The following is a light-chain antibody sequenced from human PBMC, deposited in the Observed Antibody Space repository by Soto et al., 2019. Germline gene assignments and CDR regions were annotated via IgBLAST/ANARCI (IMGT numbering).Light chain of an antibody. CDR3: SSYAGSSLPVA. CDR1: SSDVGGYDF. Sequence: QSALTQPRSASGSPGQSVTISGTDASSDVGGYDFVSWYQQHPGKAPKLMIYDVTKRPSGVPDRFSGSKSGNTASLTVSGLQPDDEADYYCSSYAGSSLPVAFGGGTKVTVL. CDR2: DVT. J-gene: IGLJ2*01. V-gene: IGLV2-8*01.